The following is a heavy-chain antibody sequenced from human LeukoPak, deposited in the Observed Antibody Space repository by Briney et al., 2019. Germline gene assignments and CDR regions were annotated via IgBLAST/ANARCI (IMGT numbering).Heavy chain of an antibody. J-gene: IGHJ6*02. V-gene: IGHV4-4*07. CDR3: ARESGLWPTYKYGMDV. CDR2: IHNSGNT. D-gene: IGHD1-1*01. CDR1: GGSISGNY. Sequence: PSETLSLTCSVSGGSISGNYGSWIRQPAGKGLEWIGRIHNSGNTNYNPSLKSRVTMSVDKSTTQSSLRLRYATAADTAVYYCARESGLWPTYKYGMDVWGQGTTVTVSS.